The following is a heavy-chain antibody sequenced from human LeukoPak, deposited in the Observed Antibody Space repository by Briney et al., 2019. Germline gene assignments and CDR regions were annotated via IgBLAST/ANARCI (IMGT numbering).Heavy chain of an antibody. V-gene: IGHV3-30*18. CDR3: AKGVVAATNAAYYGMDV. CDR2: ISYDESDK. Sequence: PGRSLRLSCAASGFTFSNYGMHGVRQAPGKGLEWVAVISYDESDKYYADSVKGRFTISRDNSKNTLYLQMNGLRPEDTAVYYCAKGVVAATNAAYYGMDVWGQGTTVTVSS. J-gene: IGHJ6*02. D-gene: IGHD2-15*01. CDR1: GFTFSNYG.